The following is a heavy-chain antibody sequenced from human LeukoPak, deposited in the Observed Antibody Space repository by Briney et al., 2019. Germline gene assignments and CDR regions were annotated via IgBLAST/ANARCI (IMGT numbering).Heavy chain of an antibody. CDR1: GFTFSNSP. D-gene: IGHD5-24*01. CDR2: ISGSGGST. CDR3: AKSGYNRFDY. J-gene: IGHJ4*02. V-gene: IGHV3-23*01. Sequence: GGSLRLSCAASGFTFSNSPMSWVRQAPGKGLEWVSTISGSGGSTYYADSVKGRFTISRDNSKSTLYLQINSLRAEDTAVYYCAKSGYNRFDYWGQGTLVTVSS.